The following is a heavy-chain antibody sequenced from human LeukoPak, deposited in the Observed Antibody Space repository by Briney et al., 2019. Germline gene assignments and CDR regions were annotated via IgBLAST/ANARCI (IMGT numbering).Heavy chain of an antibody. CDR1: GYSISSANY. CDR2: IYHSGST. CDR3: ARVGATSYYYYMDV. D-gene: IGHD1-26*01. Sequence: PSETLSLTCTVSGYSISSANYWGWIRQPPGKGLEWIGIIYHSGSTYYNPSLKRRVTISVDTSKKPCSLKLTSVTAADTAVYYCARVGATSYYYYMDVWGKGTTVTVSS. J-gene: IGHJ6*03. V-gene: IGHV4-38-2*02.